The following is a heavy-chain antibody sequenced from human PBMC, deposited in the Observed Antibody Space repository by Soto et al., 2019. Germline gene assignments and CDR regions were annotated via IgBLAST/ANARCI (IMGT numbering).Heavy chain of an antibody. V-gene: IGHV1-3*01. D-gene: IGHD2-15*01. Sequence: ASVKVSCKASGYTFTSYAMHWVRQAPGQRLEWMGWINAGNGNTKYSQKFQGRVTITRDTSASTAYMELSSLRSEDTAEYYCARDLGCSGGSCYPGTINWFDPWGQGTLVTVSS. J-gene: IGHJ5*02. CDR3: ARDLGCSGGSCYPGTINWFDP. CDR1: GYTFTSYA. CDR2: INAGNGNT.